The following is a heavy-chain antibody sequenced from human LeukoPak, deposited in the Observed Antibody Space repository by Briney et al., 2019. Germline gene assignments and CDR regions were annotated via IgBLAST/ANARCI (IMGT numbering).Heavy chain of an antibody. V-gene: IGHV3-48*01. CDR1: GFTFSSYD. D-gene: IGHD3-22*01. CDR2: ISRLSSTI. J-gene: IGHJ4*02. CDR3: ARHRDSSGTDY. Sequence: PGGSLRLSCAGSGFTFSSYDMNSVRQAPGKGLEWVSYISRLSSTIYSADSVKGRFTISRDNAKNSLFLQMNSLRAEDTAVYYCARHRDSSGTDYWGQGTLVTVSS.